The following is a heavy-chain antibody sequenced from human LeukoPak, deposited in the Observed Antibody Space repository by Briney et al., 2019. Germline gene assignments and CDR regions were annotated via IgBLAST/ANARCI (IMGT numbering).Heavy chain of an antibody. CDR2: ISYDGSNK. D-gene: IGHD6-19*01. V-gene: IGHV3-30-3*01. CDR3: ARPYSSGWYGDLDY. Sequence: PGGSLRVSCAASGFTFSNYWMSWVRQAPGKGLEWVAVISYDGSNKYYADSVKGRFTISRDNSKNTLYLQMNSLRAEDTAVYYCARPYSSGWYGDLDYWGQGTLVTVSS. CDR1: GFTFSNYW. J-gene: IGHJ4*02.